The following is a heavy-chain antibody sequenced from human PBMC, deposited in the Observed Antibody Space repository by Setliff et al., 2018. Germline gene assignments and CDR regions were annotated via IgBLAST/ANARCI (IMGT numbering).Heavy chain of an antibody. J-gene: IGHJ6*02. D-gene: IGHD3-22*01. CDR1: GGTFSSYA. Sequence: SVKVSCKASGGTFSSYAISWVRQAPGQGLEWMGGIIPIFGTANYAQKFQGRVTITTDESTSTAYMELSSLRSKDTAVYYCARNYDSSGYSKSHLGYYYYGMDVWGQGTTVTVSS. V-gene: IGHV1-69*05. CDR2: IIPIFGTA. CDR3: ARNYDSSGYSKSHLGYYYYGMDV.